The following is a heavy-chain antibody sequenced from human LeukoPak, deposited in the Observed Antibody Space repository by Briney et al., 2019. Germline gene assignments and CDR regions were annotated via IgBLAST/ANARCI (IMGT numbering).Heavy chain of an antibody. CDR3: ARDGSSPYYYYMDV. Sequence: GGSLRLSCAASGFTVSSNYMSWVRQAPRKGLEWVSVIYSGGSTYYADSVKGRFTISRDNSKNTLYLQMNSLRAEDTAVYYCARDGSSPYYYYMDVWGKGTTVTVSS. D-gene: IGHD3-10*01. CDR2: IYSGGST. CDR1: GFTVSSNY. J-gene: IGHJ6*03. V-gene: IGHV3-53*01.